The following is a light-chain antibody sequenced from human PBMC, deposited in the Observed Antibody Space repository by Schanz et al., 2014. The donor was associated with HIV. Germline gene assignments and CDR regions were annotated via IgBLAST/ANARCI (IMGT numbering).Light chain of an antibody. CDR2: GAS. Sequence: EVVMTQSPATLSVSPGERATLSCRASQSVGSDLAWYQQKPGQAPRLLIYGASTRLTGIPGRFSGSGSGTEFTLTISSLQSEDFAVYYCQQYNNWPPWTFGQGTKVEIK. CDR3: QQYNNWPPWT. J-gene: IGKJ1*01. V-gene: IGKV3-15*01. CDR1: QSVGSD.